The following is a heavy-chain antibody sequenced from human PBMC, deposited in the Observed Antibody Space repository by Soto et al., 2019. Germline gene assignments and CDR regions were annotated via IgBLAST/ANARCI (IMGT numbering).Heavy chain of an antibody. CDR3: ARVDTAMVRWNWYFDL. CDR2: INAGNGNT. CDR1: GYTFTSYA. Sequence: GASVKVSCKASGYTFTSYAMHWVRQAPGQRLEWMGWINAGNGNTKYSQKFQGRVTITRDTSASTAYMELSSLRSEDTAVYYCARVDTAMVRWNWYFDLWGRGTLVTVSS. V-gene: IGHV1-3*01. D-gene: IGHD5-18*01. J-gene: IGHJ2*01.